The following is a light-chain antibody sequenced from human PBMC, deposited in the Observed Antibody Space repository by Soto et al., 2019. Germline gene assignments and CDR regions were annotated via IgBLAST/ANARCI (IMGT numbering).Light chain of an antibody. CDR1: QSVFYSSNNRSY. J-gene: IGKJ4*01. CDR2: WAS. V-gene: IGKV4-1*01. Sequence: DIVMTQSPDSLAVFLGERATIDCKSSQSVFYSSNNRSYLAWYQQKLGQPPKLLIYWASTRESGVPDRFSGSGSGTDFTLTIGSLQPEDVAVYYCQQYDNWPLTFGGGTKVEIK. CDR3: QQYDNWPLT.